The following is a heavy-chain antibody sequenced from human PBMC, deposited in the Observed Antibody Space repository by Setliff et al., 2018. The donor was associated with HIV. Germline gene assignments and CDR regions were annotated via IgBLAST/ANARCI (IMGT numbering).Heavy chain of an antibody. D-gene: IGHD6-6*01. CDR2: INQSGST. CDR1: GGSLRGYY. J-gene: IGHJ4*02. V-gene: IGHV4-34*01. Sequence: PSETLSLTCAVDGGSLRGYYWSWIRQSPGKGLEWIGEINQSGSTEYNPSFQGQVTISTDKSINTAYLQWSSLKASDTAMYYCARHSSSSADYWGQGTLVTVSS. CDR3: ARHSSSSADY.